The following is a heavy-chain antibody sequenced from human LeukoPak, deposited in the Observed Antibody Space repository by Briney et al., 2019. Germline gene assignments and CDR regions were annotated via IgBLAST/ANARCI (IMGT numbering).Heavy chain of an antibody. CDR2: IIPILGIV. D-gene: IGHD2-2*01. Sequence: SVKVSCKASGGTFSSYTISWVRQAPGQGLEWMGRIIPILGIVNYAQKFQGRVTITADKSTSTAYMELSSLRSEDTAVYYCAIVVVPANMDVWGKGTTVTVSS. CDR3: AIVVVPANMDV. V-gene: IGHV1-69*02. CDR1: GGTFSSYT. J-gene: IGHJ6*03.